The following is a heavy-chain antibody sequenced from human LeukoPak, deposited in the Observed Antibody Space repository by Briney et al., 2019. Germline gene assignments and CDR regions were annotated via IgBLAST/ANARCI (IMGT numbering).Heavy chain of an antibody. CDR2: INSDGSST. D-gene: IGHD3-22*01. V-gene: IGHV3-74*01. CDR1: GFTFSGYY. Sequence: GGSLRLSCAASGFTFSGYYMHWVRHVPGKGLVWVSRINSDGSSTSYADSVKGRFTISRDNAKNTLYLQMNSLRAEDTAVYFCARGRDSSFYPYFDYWGQGTLVTVSS. CDR3: ARGRDSSFYPYFDY. J-gene: IGHJ4*02.